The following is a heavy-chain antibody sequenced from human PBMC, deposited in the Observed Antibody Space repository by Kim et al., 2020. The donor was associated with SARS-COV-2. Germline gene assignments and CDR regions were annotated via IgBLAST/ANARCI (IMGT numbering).Heavy chain of an antibody. CDR2: INHSGST. CDR1: GGSFSGYY. Sequence: SETLSLTCAVYGGSFSGYYWSWIRQPPGKGLEWIGEINHSGSTNYNPSLKSRVTISVDTSKNQFSLKLSSVTAADTAVYYCARGHPCSGGSCYLDYWGQG. J-gene: IGHJ4*02. CDR3: ARGHPCSGGSCYLDY. D-gene: IGHD2-15*01. V-gene: IGHV4-34*01.